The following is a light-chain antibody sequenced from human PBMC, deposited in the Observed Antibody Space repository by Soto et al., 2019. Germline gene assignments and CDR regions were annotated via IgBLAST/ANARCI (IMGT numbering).Light chain of an antibody. CDR3: QQRTNWR. Sequence: EIVLTQSPATLSLSPGERATLSCRASQSVSSSLAWYQQKPGQAPRLLIYDASNRATGIPARFSGSGSGTDFTLTISSLEPEEFAVYYCQQRTNWRFGQGTKLEIK. V-gene: IGKV3-11*01. CDR1: QSVSSS. J-gene: IGKJ2*03. CDR2: DAS.